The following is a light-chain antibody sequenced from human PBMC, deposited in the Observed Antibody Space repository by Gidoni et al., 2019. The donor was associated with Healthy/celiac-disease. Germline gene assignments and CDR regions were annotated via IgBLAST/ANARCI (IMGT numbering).Light chain of an antibody. V-gene: IGKV1-33*01. J-gene: IGKJ2*01. Sequence: DIQMTQSPSSLSASVGDRVTITCQASQDISNYLNWYQQKPGKAPKLLIYDASNLETGVPSRFSGSGSGTDFTFTISSLQLEDIATYYCQQYDNLPYTCGQGTKLEIK. CDR3: QQYDNLPYT. CDR1: QDISNY. CDR2: DAS.